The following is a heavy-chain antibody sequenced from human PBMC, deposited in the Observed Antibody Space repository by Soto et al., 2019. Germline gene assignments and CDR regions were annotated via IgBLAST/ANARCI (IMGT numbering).Heavy chain of an antibody. J-gene: IGHJ4*02. CDR3: AKEDLTYCGGDCFFHLDY. CDR2: ISFNGTDT. Sequence: QVQLVESGGGVVQPGRSLRLSCAASGFTFRNFGIHWVRQAPGKGLEWVAAISFNGTDTDYADSVKGRFTISRDNSKNTLYLQMNSLRAEDTAVYYCAKEDLTYCGGDCFFHLDYWGQGTLVTVSS. V-gene: IGHV3-30*18. CDR1: GFTFRNFG. D-gene: IGHD2-21*02.